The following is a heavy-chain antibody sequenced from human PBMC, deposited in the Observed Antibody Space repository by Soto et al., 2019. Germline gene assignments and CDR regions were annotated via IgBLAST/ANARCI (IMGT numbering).Heavy chain of an antibody. CDR3: ARARVRGVSPDYDF. Sequence: SETLSLTCSVSGGYVHSYYWSWLRQSPGRGLEWIAYIYYTGSTKYNPSLKSRATISLDTSKNEVYLKMTSVTAADTAVYYCARARVRGVSPDYDFWGQGTQVTVPQ. J-gene: IGHJ4*02. CDR2: IYYTGST. CDR1: GGYVHSYY. D-gene: IGHD2-8*01. V-gene: IGHV4-59*02.